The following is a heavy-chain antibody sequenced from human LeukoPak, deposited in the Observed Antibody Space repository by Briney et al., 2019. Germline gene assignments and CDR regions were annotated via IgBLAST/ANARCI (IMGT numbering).Heavy chain of an antibody. V-gene: IGHV4-30-4*01. CDR2: MYYSGST. CDR3: ARPYYYDSRIDP. D-gene: IGHD3-22*01. J-gene: IGHJ5*02. CDR1: GGSTSSGDYY. Sequence: SQTLSLTCTVSGGSTSSGDYYWSWVRQPPGKGLEWIAYMYYSGSTYYNPSLKSRVTMSADTSKNQLSLKLSSVTAADTAVYYCARPYYYDSRIDPWGQGILVTVSS.